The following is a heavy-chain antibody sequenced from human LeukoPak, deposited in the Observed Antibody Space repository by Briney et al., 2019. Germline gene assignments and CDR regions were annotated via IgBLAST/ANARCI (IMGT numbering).Heavy chain of an antibody. J-gene: IGHJ4*02. D-gene: IGHD1-26*01. CDR3: ARSSIVGATTYSDY. CDR1: GGTFSSYA. Sequence: SVKVSCKASGGTFSSYAISWVRQAPGQGLEWMGRIIPIFGTANYAQKFQGGVTITTDESTSTAYMELSSLRSEDTAVYYCARSSIVGATTYSDYWGQGTLVTVSS. V-gene: IGHV1-69*05. CDR2: IIPIFGTA.